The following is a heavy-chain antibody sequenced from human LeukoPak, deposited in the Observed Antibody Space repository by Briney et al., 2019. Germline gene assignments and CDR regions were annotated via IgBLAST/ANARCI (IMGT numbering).Heavy chain of an antibody. CDR2: IRSKAYGETA. Sequence: GGSLRLSCAASGFTFSNYFMSWVRQAPGKGLEWVGFIRSKAYGETADYAASVKGRFTISRDDSKAIAYLQMNSLKTEDTAVYHCTRDRGAYNLYDYWGQGTLVTVSS. J-gene: IGHJ4*02. D-gene: IGHD1-1*01. CDR1: GFTFSNYF. CDR3: TRDRGAYNLYDY. V-gene: IGHV3-49*04.